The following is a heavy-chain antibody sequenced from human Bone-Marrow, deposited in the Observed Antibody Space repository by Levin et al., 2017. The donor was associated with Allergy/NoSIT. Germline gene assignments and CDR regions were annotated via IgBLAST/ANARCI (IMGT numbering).Heavy chain of an antibody. D-gene: IGHD2-15*01. CDR2: IYPRDSEI. J-gene: IGHJ6*02. Sequence: KVSCKGSGYSFPSNWIAWVRQMPGRGLEYMGIIYPRDSEIRYSPTFQGHVTISVDKSINTAYLQWSSLKASDSAIYYCATRPGYCSGGNCYLYGMDVWGQGTTVTVSS. CDR3: ATRPGYCSGGNCYLYGMDV. V-gene: IGHV5-51*01. CDR1: GYSFPSNW.